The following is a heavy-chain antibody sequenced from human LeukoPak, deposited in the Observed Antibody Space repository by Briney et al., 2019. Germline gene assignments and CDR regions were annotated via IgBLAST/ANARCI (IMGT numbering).Heavy chain of an antibody. CDR1: GFTFSNYW. CDR3: VRDGGVSGYDLLDY. D-gene: IGHD5-12*01. J-gene: IGHJ4*02. CDR2: INQDGSEE. V-gene: IGHV3-7*01. Sequence: TGGSLRLSCAASGFTFSNYWMTWVRQAPGKGLEWVAHINQDGSEEHYMDSVKARFTISRDNAKNSLSLQMNSLRAEDTAVYYRVRDGGVSGYDLLDYWGQGTLVTVSS.